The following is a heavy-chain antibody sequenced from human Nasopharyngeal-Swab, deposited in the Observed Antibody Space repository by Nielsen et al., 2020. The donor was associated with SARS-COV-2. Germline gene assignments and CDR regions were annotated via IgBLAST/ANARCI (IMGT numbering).Heavy chain of an antibody. CDR3: AKDMSPNTYYYYTDV. CDR1: GFTFDDYA. J-gene: IGHJ6*03. Sequence: GGSLRLSCAASGFTFDDYAMHWVRQAPGKGLEWVSGISWNSGSIGYADSVKGRFTISRDNAKNSLYLQMNSLRAEDTALYYCAKDMSPNTYYYYTDVWGKGTTVTVSS. V-gene: IGHV3-9*01. CDR2: ISWNSGSI.